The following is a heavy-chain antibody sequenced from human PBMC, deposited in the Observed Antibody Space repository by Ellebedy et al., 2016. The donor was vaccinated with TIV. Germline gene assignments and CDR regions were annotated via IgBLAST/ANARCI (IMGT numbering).Heavy chain of an antibody. J-gene: IGHJ4*02. CDR1: GFTFSTYA. CDR3: SFKGMTTRVY. Sequence: PGGSLRLSCSGSGFTFSTYAMHWVRQAPGKGLEWVSGISNKGESTYYGDSVKGRFTISRDNSENTLFLQMNSLRAEDTAVYYCSFKGMTTRVYWGQGTLVTVSS. CDR2: ISNKGEST. D-gene: IGHD1-1*01. V-gene: IGHV3-23*01.